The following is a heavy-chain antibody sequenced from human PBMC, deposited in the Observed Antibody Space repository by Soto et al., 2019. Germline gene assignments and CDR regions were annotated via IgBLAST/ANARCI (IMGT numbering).Heavy chain of an antibody. CDR1: GGSFSGYY. J-gene: IGHJ6*02. D-gene: IGHD3-10*01. CDR3: ARASMVRGVIMYYYYGMDV. V-gene: IGHV4-34*01. CDR2: INHSGST. Sequence: SETLSLTCAVYGGSFSGYYWSWIRQPPGKGLEWIGEINHSGSTNYNPSLKSRVTISVDTSKNQFSLKLSSVTAADTAVYYCARASMVRGVIMYYYYGMDVWGQGTTVTVS.